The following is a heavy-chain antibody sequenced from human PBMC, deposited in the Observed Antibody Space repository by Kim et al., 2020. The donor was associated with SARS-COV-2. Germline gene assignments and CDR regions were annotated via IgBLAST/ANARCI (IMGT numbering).Heavy chain of an antibody. J-gene: IGHJ4*02. CDR3: ARERLSSTSCYYNY. CDR2: IYYSGST. CDR1: GGSISSSSYY. Sequence: SETLSLTCTVSGGSISSSSYYWGWIRQPPGKGLEWIGNIYYSGSTYYNPSLKSRVTISVDTSKNQFSLKLSSVTAADTAVYYCARERLSSTSCYYNYWGQGTLVTVSS. V-gene: IGHV4-39*07. D-gene: IGHD2-2*01.